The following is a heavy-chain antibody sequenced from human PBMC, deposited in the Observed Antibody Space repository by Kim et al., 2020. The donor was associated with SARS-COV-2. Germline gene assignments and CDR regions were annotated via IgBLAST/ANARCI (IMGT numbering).Heavy chain of an antibody. D-gene: IGHD2-2*01. J-gene: IGHJ4*02. V-gene: IGHV1-8*02. Sequence: ASVKVSCKASGYTFTSYDINWVRQATGQGLEWMGWMNPNSGNTGYAQKFQGRVTMTRNTSISTAYMELSSLRSEDTAVYYCARGPVVVVPAAMSSADYWGQGTLVTVSS. CDR1: GYTFTSYD. CDR2: MNPNSGNT. CDR3: ARGPVVVVPAAMSSADY.